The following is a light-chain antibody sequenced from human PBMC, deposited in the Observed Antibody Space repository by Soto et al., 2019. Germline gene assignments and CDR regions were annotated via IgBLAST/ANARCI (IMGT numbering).Light chain of an antibody. Sequence: EIVMTQSPATLSVSPGERATLSCRASQSVSGNLAWYQQKPGQAPRLLIYGASTRATGIPARFSGSGSGIEITLPISSLQSEDFAVYYCQKYNNWSPAFGQGTKVEI. V-gene: IGKV3-15*01. CDR2: GAS. CDR1: QSVSGN. CDR3: QKYNNWSPA. J-gene: IGKJ1*01.